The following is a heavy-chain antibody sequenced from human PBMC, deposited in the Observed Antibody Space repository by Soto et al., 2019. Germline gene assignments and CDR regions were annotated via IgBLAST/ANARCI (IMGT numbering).Heavy chain of an antibody. V-gene: IGHV3-21*01. Sequence: GGTLRLSCAASGFTFSSYSMNWVRQAPGKGLEWVSSISSSSSYIYYADSVKGRFTISRDNAKNSLYLQMNSLRAEDTAVYYCARSPDTAMATSERPYHYYYGMDVWCQGTTV. CDR3: ARSPDTAMATSERPYHYYYGMDV. CDR2: ISSSSSYI. CDR1: GFTFSSYS. J-gene: IGHJ6*02. D-gene: IGHD5-18*01.